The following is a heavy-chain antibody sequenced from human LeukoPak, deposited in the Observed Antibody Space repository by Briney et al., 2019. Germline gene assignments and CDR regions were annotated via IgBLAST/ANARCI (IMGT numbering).Heavy chain of an antibody. J-gene: IGHJ4*02. CDR1: GFTFSSYA. CDR3: AKANKYDFWSGYYTGN. Sequence: GGSLRLSCAASGFTFSSYAMSWVRQAPGKGLEWVSAISGSGGSTYYADSVKGRFTISRDNSKSTLYLQMNSLRAEDTAVYYCAKANKYDFWSGYYTGNWGQGTLVTVSS. V-gene: IGHV3-23*01. D-gene: IGHD3-3*01. CDR2: ISGSGGST.